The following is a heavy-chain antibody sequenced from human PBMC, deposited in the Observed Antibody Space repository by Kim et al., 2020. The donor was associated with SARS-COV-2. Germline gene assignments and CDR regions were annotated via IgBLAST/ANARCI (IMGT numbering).Heavy chain of an antibody. Sequence: ASVKVSCKASGYTFTTYAMHWVRQAPGQRLEWMGWINAGNGNTEYSQKFQGRVTITRDTSANTAYMELSSLRSEDTAVYYCARGLQFKGMDVWGQGTTVT. CDR1: GYTFTTYA. CDR3: ARGLQFKGMDV. D-gene: IGHD2-21*01. J-gene: IGHJ6*02. CDR2: INAGNGNT. V-gene: IGHV1-3*01.